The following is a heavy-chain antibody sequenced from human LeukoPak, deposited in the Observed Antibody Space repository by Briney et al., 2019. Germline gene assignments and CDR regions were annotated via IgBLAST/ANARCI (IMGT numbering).Heavy chain of an antibody. J-gene: IGHJ4*02. CDR3: AKAFYDILTGFPS. Sequence: GRSLRLSCAASGFTFSSYGMHWVRQAPGKGLEWVAVISYDGSNKYYADSVKGRFTISRDNSKNTLYLQMNSLRAEDTAVYYCAKAFYDILTGFPSWGQGTLVTVSS. D-gene: IGHD3-9*01. CDR2: ISYDGSNK. CDR1: GFTFSSYG. V-gene: IGHV3-30*18.